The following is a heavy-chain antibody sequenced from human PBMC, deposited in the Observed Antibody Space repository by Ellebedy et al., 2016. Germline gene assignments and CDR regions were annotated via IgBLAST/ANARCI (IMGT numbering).Heavy chain of an antibody. CDR1: GSTLSRYW. CDR2: IKQDGSQI. D-gene: IGHD6-19*01. Sequence: GGSLRLSCAASGSTLSRYWMSWFRQAPGKGLEWVANIKQDGSQIQYVDSVKGRFTISRDNAKNSLYLQMNSLRAEDTAMYYCAREAGSGSCWGQGTLVTVSS. CDR3: AREAGSGSC. J-gene: IGHJ4*02. V-gene: IGHV3-7*01.